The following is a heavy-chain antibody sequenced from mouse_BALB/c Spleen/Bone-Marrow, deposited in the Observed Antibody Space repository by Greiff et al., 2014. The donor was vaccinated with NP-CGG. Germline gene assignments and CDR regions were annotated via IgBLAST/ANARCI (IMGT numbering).Heavy chain of an antibody. CDR2: IYPGNSDT. CDR3: TRSGSLGAMDY. V-gene: IGHV1-5*01. Sequence: EVQLQQSGTVLARPGASVKMSCKASGYSFTSYWMHWVKQRPGQGLEWIGAIYPGNSDTSYNQKFKGKAKLTAVTSASTAYMGLSSLTNEDSAVYYCTRSGSLGAMDYWGQGTSVTVSS. D-gene: IGHD3-1*01. J-gene: IGHJ4*01. CDR1: GYSFTSYW.